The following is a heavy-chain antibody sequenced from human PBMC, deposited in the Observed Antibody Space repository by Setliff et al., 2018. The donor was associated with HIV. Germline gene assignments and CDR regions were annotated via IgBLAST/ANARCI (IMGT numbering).Heavy chain of an antibody. Sequence: SETLSLTCNVSGGSIRSGSYFWSWIRQPAGKGLEWIGYIYSSGSTYYNPSLKSRVTISVDTSKKQFSLKLTSVTAADTAVYYCARATWNSVDYWGQGTLVTVSS. CDR1: GGSIRSGSYF. V-gene: IGHV4-61*10. CDR2: IYSSGST. CDR3: ARATWNSVDY. D-gene: IGHD1-7*01. J-gene: IGHJ4*02.